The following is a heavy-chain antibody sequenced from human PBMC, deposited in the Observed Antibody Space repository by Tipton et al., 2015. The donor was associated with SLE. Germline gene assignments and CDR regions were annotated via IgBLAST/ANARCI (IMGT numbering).Heavy chain of an antibody. Sequence: RSLRLSCTASGFTFGDYPMSWVRQAPGKGLDWVGLIRSKSYGGTTEYAASVKGRFTISKDDSKGIGYLQMNSLNTEDTAFYYCTKGDNWFDLWGQGTLVTVSS. CDR1: GFTFGDYP. CDR3: TKGDNWFDL. CDR2: IRSKSYGGTT. J-gene: IGHJ5*02. V-gene: IGHV3-49*04.